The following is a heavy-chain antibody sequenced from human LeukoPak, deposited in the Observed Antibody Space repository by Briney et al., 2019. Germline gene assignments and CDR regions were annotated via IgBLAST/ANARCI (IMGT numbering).Heavy chain of an antibody. D-gene: IGHD5-18*01. CDR2: ISTTGTNV. J-gene: IGHJ4*02. CDR1: GFTFSSYS. CDR3: AKDQQLWLRLDFDY. Sequence: GGSLRLSCAASGFTFSSYSFHWVRQAPGKGLEWVAKISTTGTNVYYADSVKGRFTFSRDNSKNTLYLQMNSLRAEDTAVYYCAKDQQLWLRLDFDYWGQGTLVTVSS. V-gene: IGHV3-48*01.